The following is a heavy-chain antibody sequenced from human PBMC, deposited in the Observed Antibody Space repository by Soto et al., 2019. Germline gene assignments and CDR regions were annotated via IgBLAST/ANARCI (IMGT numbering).Heavy chain of an antibody. CDR1: GGSISSGGYY. V-gene: IGHV4-31*03. Sequence: QVQLQESGPGLVKPSQTLSLTCTVSGGSISSGGYYWSWIRQHPGKGLEWIGYIYYSGSTYYNPSLKSRVTIAVDTSKNQFSLKLSSVTAADTAVYYCATNYYGSGSYYRTPLSFDYWGQGTLVTVSS. D-gene: IGHD3-10*01. CDR3: ATNYYGSGSYYRTPLSFDY. J-gene: IGHJ4*02. CDR2: IYYSGST.